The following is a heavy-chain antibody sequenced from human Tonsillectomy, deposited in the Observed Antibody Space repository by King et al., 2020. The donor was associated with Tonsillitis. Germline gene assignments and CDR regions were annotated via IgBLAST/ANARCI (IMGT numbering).Heavy chain of an antibody. Sequence: VQLVESGGGLVKPGGSLRLSCAASGFTFSSYSMNWVRQAPGKGLEWVSSISSSSSYIYYADSVKGRFTISRDNAKNSLYLQMNSLRAEDTAVYYCARAMIVVVITAPFDYWGHGTLVTVSS. J-gene: IGHJ4*01. D-gene: IGHD3-22*01. CDR2: ISSSSSYI. CDR1: GFTFSSYS. V-gene: IGHV3-21*01. CDR3: ARAMIVVVITAPFDY.